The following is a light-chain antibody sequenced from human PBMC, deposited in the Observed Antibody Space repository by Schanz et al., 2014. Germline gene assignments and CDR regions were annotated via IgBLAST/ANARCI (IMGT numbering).Light chain of an antibody. CDR1: QSITNW. CDR2: DAS. CDR3: QQYNSYSST. J-gene: IGKJ1*01. V-gene: IGKV1-5*01. Sequence: DIQMTQSPSTLSASVGDRVTITCRASQSITNWLAWYQQKPGKATKVLIYDASTLESGVPSRFSGSGSGTEFPLTISSLQPDDFATYYCQQYNSYSSTFGQGTKVEVK.